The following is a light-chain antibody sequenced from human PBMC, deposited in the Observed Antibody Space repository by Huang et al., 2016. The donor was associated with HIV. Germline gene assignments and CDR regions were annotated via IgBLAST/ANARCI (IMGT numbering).Light chain of an antibody. CDR3: QQYGSSPPYT. CDR1: QRVSSSY. CDR2: GAS. V-gene: IGKV3-20*01. J-gene: IGKJ2*01. Sequence: EIVLTQSPGTLSLSPGERATLSCRASQRVSSSYLAWYQQKPGQAPRRRIYGASSRATVIPDRFSGSGSGTDFTLTISRLEPEDLAVYYCQQYGSSPPYTFGQGTKLEIK.